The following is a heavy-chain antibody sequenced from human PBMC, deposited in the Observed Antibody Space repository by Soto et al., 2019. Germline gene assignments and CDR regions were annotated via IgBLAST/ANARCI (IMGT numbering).Heavy chain of an antibody. CDR3: ARDPVASTYLKD. CDR2: INAYNGNT. J-gene: IGHJ4*02. Sequence: QVQLVQSGAEVKKPGASVKVSCKASGYTFTTDGISWVRQAPGQGLELMGWINAYNGNTNYAQKLQGRVTMTTDTSTSTAYMELRRLIADGMAVNFSARDPVASTYLKDWCQGNLVTVPS. V-gene: IGHV1-18*03. D-gene: IGHD6-19*01. CDR1: GYTFTTDG.